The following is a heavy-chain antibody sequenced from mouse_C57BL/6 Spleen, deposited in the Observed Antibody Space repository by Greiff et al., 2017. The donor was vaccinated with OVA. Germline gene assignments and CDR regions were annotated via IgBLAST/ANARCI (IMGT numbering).Heavy chain of an antibody. D-gene: IGHD3-2*02. Sequence: VQLQQSGAELVRPGASVTLSCKASGYTFTDYEMHWVKQTPVHGLEWIGAIVPETGGTAYNQKFKGKAILTADKSSSTAYMELRSLTSEDSAVYYCTRQLRLRRYYAMDYWGQGTSVTVSS. J-gene: IGHJ4*01. CDR1: GYTFTDYE. V-gene: IGHV1-15*01. CDR2: IVPETGGT. CDR3: TRQLRLRRYYAMDY.